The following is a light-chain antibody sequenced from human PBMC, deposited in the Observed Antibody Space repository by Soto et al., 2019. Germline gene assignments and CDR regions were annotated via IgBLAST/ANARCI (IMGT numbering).Light chain of an antibody. CDR3: QSYDSSLSGWV. J-gene: IGLJ3*02. Sequence: QSVLTQPPSVSGAPGQRVTIFCTGSSSNIGAGYDVHWYQQVPGTAPKLLIYGNSNRPSGVPDRFSGSKSGTSASLAITGLQAEDEAYYYCQSYDSSLSGWVFGGGTKLTVL. CDR1: SSNIGAGYD. CDR2: GNS. V-gene: IGLV1-40*01.